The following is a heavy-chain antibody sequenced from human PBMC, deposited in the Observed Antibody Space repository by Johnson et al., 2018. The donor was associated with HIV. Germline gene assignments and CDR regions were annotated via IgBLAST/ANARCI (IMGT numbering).Heavy chain of an antibody. V-gene: IGHV3-30*04. J-gene: IGHJ3*02. CDR2: ISYDGSNK. D-gene: IGHD1-26*01. Sequence: QVQLVESGGGVVQPGRSLRLSCAASGFTFRSYAMHWVRQAPGRGLAWVAVISYDGSNKYYADSVKGRFTISRDNSKNTLYLQMNSLRAGDTAVYYCARAGVGAGAFDIWGQGTMVTVSS. CDR1: GFTFRSYA. CDR3: ARAGVGAGAFDI.